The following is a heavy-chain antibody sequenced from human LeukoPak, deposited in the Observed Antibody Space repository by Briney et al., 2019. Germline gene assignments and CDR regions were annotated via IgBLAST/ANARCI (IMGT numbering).Heavy chain of an antibody. J-gene: IGHJ4*02. Sequence: NSGGSLRLSCAASGFTFSDYYMSWIRQAPGKGLEWVSYISSSGSTIYYADSVKGRFTISRDNAKNSLYLQMNSLRAEDTAVYYCARAKIRYVISYWGQGTLVTVSS. CDR3: ARAKIRYVISY. V-gene: IGHV3-11*04. CDR2: ISSSGSTI. CDR1: GFTFSDYY. D-gene: IGHD3-9*01.